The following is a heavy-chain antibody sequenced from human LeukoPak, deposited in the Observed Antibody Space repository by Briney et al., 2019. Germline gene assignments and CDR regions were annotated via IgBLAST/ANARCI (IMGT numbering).Heavy chain of an antibody. CDR2: ISAYNGNT. Sequence: ASVKVSCKASGYTFTRYAMNWVRQAPGQGLEWMGWISAYNGNTKYAQKLQGRVTMTTDTSTSTAYMELRSLRSDDTAVYYCARDDPNVEMATIYDYWGQGTLVTASS. CDR1: GYTFTRYA. CDR3: ARDDPNVEMATIYDY. D-gene: IGHD5-24*01. V-gene: IGHV1-18*01. J-gene: IGHJ4*02.